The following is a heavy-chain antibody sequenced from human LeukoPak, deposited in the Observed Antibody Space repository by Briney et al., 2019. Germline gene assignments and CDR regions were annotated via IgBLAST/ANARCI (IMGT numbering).Heavy chain of an antibody. CDR1: GFTFSSYE. Sequence: GGSLRLSCAASGFTFSSYEMNWVRQAPGKGLEWVSYISSSGSTIYYADSVKGRFTISRDNAKNSLYLQMNSLRAEDTAVYYCARDLYNYYGSGIDYWGQGTLVTVSS. J-gene: IGHJ4*02. CDR2: ISSSGSTI. CDR3: ARDLYNYYGSGIDY. V-gene: IGHV3-48*03. D-gene: IGHD3-10*01.